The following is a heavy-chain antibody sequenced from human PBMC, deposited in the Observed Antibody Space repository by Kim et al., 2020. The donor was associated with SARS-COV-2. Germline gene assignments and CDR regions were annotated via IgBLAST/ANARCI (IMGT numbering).Heavy chain of an antibody. V-gene: IGHV1-18*01. Sequence: ASVKVSCKASGYTFTSYGISWVRQAPGQGLEWMGWISAYNGNTNYAQKLQGRVTMTTDTSTSTAYMELRSLRSDDTAVYYCARDRLPSYAGLRWPTGAFDIWGQGTMVTVSS. CDR3: ARDRLPSYAGLRWPTGAFDI. CDR2: ISAYNGNT. J-gene: IGHJ3*02. D-gene: IGHD4-17*01. CDR1: GYTFTSYG.